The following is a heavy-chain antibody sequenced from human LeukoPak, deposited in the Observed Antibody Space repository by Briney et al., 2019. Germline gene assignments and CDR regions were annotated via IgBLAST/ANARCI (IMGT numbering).Heavy chain of an antibody. V-gene: IGHV3-23*01. J-gene: IGHJ4*02. CDR2: ISGTGGST. D-gene: IGHD3-22*01. Sequence: GGSLRLSCAASGFTFSNYGMHWVRQAPGKGLEWVSAISGTGGSTYYADSVKGRFTISRDNSKNTLYLQMNSLRAEDTAVYYCAKENYDSSGYTQSDYWGQGTLVTVSS. CDR3: AKENYDSSGYTQSDY. CDR1: GFTFSNYG.